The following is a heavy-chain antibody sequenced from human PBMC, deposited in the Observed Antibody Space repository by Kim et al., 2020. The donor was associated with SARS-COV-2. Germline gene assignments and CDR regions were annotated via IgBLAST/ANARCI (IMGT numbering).Heavy chain of an antibody. V-gene: IGHV4-4*02. D-gene: IGHD3-22*01. Sequence: SETLSLTCAVSGGSISSSNWWSWVRQPPVKGLEWSGEIYHSGSTNYNPSLKSRVTISVDKSKNQFSLKLSSVTAADTAAYYCARDRGRITMIVVVNDAFDIWGQGTMVTVSS. CDR1: GGSISSSNW. CDR3: ARDRGRITMIVVVNDAFDI. J-gene: IGHJ3*02. CDR2: IYHSGST.